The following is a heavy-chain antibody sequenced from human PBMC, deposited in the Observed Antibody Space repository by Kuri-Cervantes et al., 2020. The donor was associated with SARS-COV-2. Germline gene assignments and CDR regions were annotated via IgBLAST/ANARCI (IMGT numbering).Heavy chain of an antibody. CDR2: IYGGGST. Sequence: GESLKISCAASGFTVSSNYMSWVRQAPGKGLEWVSVIYGGGSTYYADSVKGRFTISRDNSKNTLYLQMNSLRAEDTAVYYCARYHRGYCANGVCSYFDYWGQGTLVTVSS. CDR1: GFTVSSNY. V-gene: IGHV3-66*01. D-gene: IGHD2-8*01. CDR3: ARYHRGYCANGVCSYFDY. J-gene: IGHJ4*02.